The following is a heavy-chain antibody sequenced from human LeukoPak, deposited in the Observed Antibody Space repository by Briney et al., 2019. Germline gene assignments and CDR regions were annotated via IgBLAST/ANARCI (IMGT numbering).Heavy chain of an antibody. J-gene: IGHJ4*02. Sequence: GRSLRLSCAASGFTSSNYAMHWVRQAPGKGLEWVAFISYDGSNKYYADSVKGRFTISRDNSKNTLYLQMNSLRAEDTAVYYCASAYSSAWSSDYWGQGTLVTVSS. CDR2: ISYDGSNK. V-gene: IGHV3-30-3*01. D-gene: IGHD6-19*01. CDR1: GFTSSNYA. CDR3: ASAYSSAWSSDY.